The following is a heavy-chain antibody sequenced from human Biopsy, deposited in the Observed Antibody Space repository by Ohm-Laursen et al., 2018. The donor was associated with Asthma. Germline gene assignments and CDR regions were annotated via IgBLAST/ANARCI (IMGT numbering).Heavy chain of an antibody. Sequence: SLRLSCAVSGFTFSSYSMHWVRQAPGRGPEYVSFIATDGSNKFYADSVKGRFTVPRDNSKHTLYLHMTGLRADDTGVYYCVKDHSAGYYYFDDWGQGAQVTVSS. CDR3: VKDHSAGYYYFDD. J-gene: IGHJ4*02. D-gene: IGHD2-21*01. CDR1: GFTFSSYS. V-gene: IGHV3-64D*08. CDR2: IATDGSNK.